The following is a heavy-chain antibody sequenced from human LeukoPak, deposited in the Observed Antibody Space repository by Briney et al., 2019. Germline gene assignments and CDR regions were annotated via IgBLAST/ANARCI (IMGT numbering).Heavy chain of an antibody. J-gene: IGHJ6*04. CDR3: ARDDSLGVDV. D-gene: IGHD7-27*01. CDR1: GFTFSSYE. CDR2: ISSSGSTI. Sequence: GGSLRLSCAASGFTFSSYEMNWVRQAPGKGLEWVSYISSSGSTIYYADSVKGRFTISRDNAKNSLYLQMNGLRAEDTAVYYCARDDSLGVDVWGKGTTVTVSS. V-gene: IGHV3-48*03.